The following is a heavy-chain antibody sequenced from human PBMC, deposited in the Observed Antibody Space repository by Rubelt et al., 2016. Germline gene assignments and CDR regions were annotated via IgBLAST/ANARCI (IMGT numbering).Heavy chain of an antibody. CDR2: INSDGTTT. D-gene: IGHD2-21*02. Sequence: EVQLVESGGGLVQPGGSLRLSCAASGFTFSNYWMHWVRQAPGKGLVWVARINSDGTTTTYADSVKGRFTISRDNAKDSLYLQMNSLGTEDTAVYYCARAFRDSPYHNMDVWGQGTTVTVSS. J-gene: IGHJ6*02. V-gene: IGHV3-74*01. CDR3: ARAFRDSPYHNMDV. CDR1: GFTFSNYW.